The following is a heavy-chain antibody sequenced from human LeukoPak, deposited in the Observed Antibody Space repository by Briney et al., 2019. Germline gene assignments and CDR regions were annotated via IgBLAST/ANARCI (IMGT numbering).Heavy chain of an antibody. CDR1: GITLNCYC. J-gene: IGHJ4*02. D-gene: IGHD5-18*01. V-gene: IGHV3-21*01. Sequence: GSPRLFCAASGITLNCYCMKRVRQAPGEGLEWGSSISSSSSYIYYADSVKGRFTISRDNAKNSLYLQMNSLRAEDTAVYYCARMIQLWERGDYWGQGTLVTVSS. CDR3: ARMIQLWERGDY. CDR2: ISSSSSYI.